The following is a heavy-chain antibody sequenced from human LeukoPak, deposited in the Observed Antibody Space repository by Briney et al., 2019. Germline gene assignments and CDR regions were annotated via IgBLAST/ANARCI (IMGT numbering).Heavy chain of an antibody. D-gene: IGHD6-19*01. Sequence: KPSETLSLTCTVSGGSISSYYWSWIRQPAGKGLEWIGRIYTSGSTNYNPSLKSRVTMSADTSKNQFSLKLSSVTAADTAVYYCGGAGGGAVAGKDAFDIWGQGTMVTVSS. CDR3: GGAGGGAVAGKDAFDI. CDR2: IYTSGST. CDR1: GGSISSYY. J-gene: IGHJ3*02. V-gene: IGHV4-4*07.